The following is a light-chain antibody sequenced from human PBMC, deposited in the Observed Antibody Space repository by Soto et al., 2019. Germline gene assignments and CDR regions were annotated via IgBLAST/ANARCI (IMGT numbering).Light chain of an antibody. V-gene: IGKV1-39*01. CDR3: QQSCTTLFT. J-gene: IGKJ3*01. CDR2: AAS. Sequence: DIQMTQSPSSLSASVGDRVTITCRASQSISNYLNWYQQKPGKAPKLLIYAASSLQSGVPSRFSGSGSGTDFTLTISSLQPEDFATYSCQQSCTTLFTFGPGTNVDI. CDR1: QSISNY.